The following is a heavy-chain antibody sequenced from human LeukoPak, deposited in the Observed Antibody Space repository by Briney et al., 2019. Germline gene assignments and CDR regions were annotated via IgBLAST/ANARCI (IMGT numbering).Heavy chain of an antibody. CDR1: GFTFSSYA. CDR3: VPGRGSYYDY. CDR2: ISSNGGST. D-gene: IGHD1-26*01. V-gene: IGHV3-64D*06. J-gene: IGHJ4*02. Sequence: PGGSLRLSCAASGFTFSSYAMHWVRQAPGKGLEYVSAISSNGGSTYYADSVKGRFTISRDNSKNTLYLQMSSLRAEDTAVYYCVPGRGSYYDYWGQGTLVTVSS.